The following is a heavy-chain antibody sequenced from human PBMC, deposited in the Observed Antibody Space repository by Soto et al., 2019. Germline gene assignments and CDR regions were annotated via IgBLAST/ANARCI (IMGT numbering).Heavy chain of an antibody. J-gene: IGHJ6*02. CDR2: ISSNGGST. D-gene: IGHD3-10*01. CDR1: EFTFSSYA. Sequence: EVQLVESGGGLVPPGGSLRLSCSASEFTFSSYAMHWVRQAPGKGLEYVSAISSNGGSTHYADSVKGRFTISRDNSKNTLYLQMSSLRAEDTAVYYCVKDRRYGSGIYTNYGMDVWGQGTTVTVSS. CDR3: VKDRRYGSGIYTNYGMDV. V-gene: IGHV3-64D*06.